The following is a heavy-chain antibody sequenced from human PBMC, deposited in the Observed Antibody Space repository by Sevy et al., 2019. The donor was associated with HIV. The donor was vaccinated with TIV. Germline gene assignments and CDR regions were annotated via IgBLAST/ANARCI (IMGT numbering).Heavy chain of an antibody. Sequence: SETLSLTCTVSGGSISSLNYYWSWIRQHPGKGLEWIGYISYSGRTNDNPSLKSRITISVDTSKNQFSLKVSSVTAADTAVFYCARLSWYSSGWFWFDPWGHGTLVTVSS. D-gene: IGHD6-19*01. J-gene: IGHJ5*02. V-gene: IGHV4-30-4*08. CDR1: GGSISSLNYY. CDR2: ISYSGRT. CDR3: ARLSWYSSGWFWFDP.